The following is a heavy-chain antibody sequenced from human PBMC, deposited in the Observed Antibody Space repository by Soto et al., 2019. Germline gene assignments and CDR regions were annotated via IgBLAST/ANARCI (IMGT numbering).Heavy chain of an antibody. CDR3: AKGGNIAVVVADYGMDV. CDR2: INAGNGNT. CDR1: GYTFTNFA. V-gene: IGHV1-3*01. D-gene: IGHD2-15*01. Sequence: QVQLVQSGAEVKKPGASVKVSCKASGYTFTNFAMHWVRQAPGQRLEWMGWINAGNGNTTYSQKFQDRVTITRDTSGSTAYMELSSLRSEDTAVYYCAKGGNIAVVVADYGMDVWGQGTTVTVSS. J-gene: IGHJ6*02.